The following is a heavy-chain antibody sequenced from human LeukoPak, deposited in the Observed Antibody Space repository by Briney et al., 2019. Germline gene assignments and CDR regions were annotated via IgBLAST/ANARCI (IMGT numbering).Heavy chain of an antibody. V-gene: IGHV3-74*01. CDR1: GLTFSSYW. CDR2: INSDGSIT. D-gene: IGHD3-9*01. CDR3: ARPPDILTGKNWFDP. J-gene: IGHJ5*02. Sequence: AGGSLRLSCVASGLTFSSYWMHWVRQAPGKGLVWVSRINSDGSITDYADSVKGRFAISRDNAENTLYLQMNSLRAEDTAVYYCARPPDILTGKNWFDPWGQGTLVTVSS.